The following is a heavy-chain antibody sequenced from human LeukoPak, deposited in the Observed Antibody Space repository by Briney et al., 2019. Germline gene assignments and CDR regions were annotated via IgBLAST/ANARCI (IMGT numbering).Heavy chain of an antibody. CDR3: AKGGLPWYCSGGSCYSGRNYYYYGMDV. D-gene: IGHD2-15*01. CDR1: RFTFSNYN. J-gene: IGHJ6*02. V-gene: IGHV3-21*04. CDR2: ISSANSYI. Sequence: GGSLRLSCAASRFTFSNYNMNWVRQAPGKGLEWVSFISSANSYIYYADSVKGRFTISRDNAKNSLYLQMNSLRAEDTAVYYCAKGGLPWYCSGGSCYSGRNYYYYGMDVWGQGTTVTVSS.